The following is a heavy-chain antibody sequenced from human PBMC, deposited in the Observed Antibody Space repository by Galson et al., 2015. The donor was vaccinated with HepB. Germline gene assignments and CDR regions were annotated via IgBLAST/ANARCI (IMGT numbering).Heavy chain of an antibody. D-gene: IGHD2-8*02. J-gene: IGHJ4*02. V-gene: IGHV3-23*01. Sequence: SLRLSCAASGFTFNNYAMSWVRQAAGKGLEWVSAISGTDNGMYHAGSVRGRFAISRGNSKNTLYLQMNSLRAEDTAIYYCAKAPRGSCTGTRCYFFDYWGRGTLVTVSS. CDR2: ISGTDNGM. CDR1: GFTFNNYA. CDR3: AKAPRGSCTGTRCYFFDY.